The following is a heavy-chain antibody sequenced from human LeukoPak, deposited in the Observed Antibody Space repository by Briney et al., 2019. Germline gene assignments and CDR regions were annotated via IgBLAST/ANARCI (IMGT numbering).Heavy chain of an antibody. CDR3: ARLGDILTGYYFDY. V-gene: IGHV4-39*07. J-gene: IGHJ4*02. Sequence: SETLSLTCTVSGGSISSSSYYWGWIRQPPGKGLEWIGSIYYSGSTYYNSSLKSRVTISVDTSKNQFSLKLSSVTAADTAVYYCARLGDILTGYYFDYWGQGTLVTVSS. D-gene: IGHD3-9*01. CDR2: IYYSGST. CDR1: GGSISSSSYY.